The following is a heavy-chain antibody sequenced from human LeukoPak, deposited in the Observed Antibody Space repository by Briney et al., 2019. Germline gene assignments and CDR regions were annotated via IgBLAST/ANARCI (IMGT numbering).Heavy chain of an antibody. J-gene: IGHJ5*02. CDR2: IYGTGTI. V-gene: IGHV4-4*07. CDR1: GGSISSYY. Sequence: SETLSLTCTVSGGSISSYYWSWIRQPAGKGLEWIGRIYGTGTITYNPSLQSRVTMSVDTSKNEFSLKMSSVPAADTAVYYCTRDSGTTGAVKFDPWGQGTLVAVSS. D-gene: IGHD3-10*01. CDR3: TRDSGTTGAVKFDP.